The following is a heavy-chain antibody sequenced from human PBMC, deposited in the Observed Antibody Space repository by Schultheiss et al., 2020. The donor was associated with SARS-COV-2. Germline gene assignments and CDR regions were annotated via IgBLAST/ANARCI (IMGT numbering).Heavy chain of an antibody. D-gene: IGHD6-13*01. V-gene: IGHV3-23*01. CDR2: ISGSGGST. Sequence: GESLKISCAASGFTFSNYAMNWVRQAPGKGLEWVSAISGSGGSTYYADSVKGRFTISRDNSKNTLYLQMNSLRAEDTAVYYCATDQRPGAAGNFYYYGMDVWGQGTTVTVSS. CDR1: GFTFSNYA. CDR3: ATDQRPGAAGNFYYYGMDV. J-gene: IGHJ6*02.